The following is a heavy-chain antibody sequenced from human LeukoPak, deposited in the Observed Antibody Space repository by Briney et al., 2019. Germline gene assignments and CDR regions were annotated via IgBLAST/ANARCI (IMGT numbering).Heavy chain of an antibody. J-gene: IGHJ4*02. CDR2: ISGSGEST. Sequence: GGSLRLSCAASGFPFSNYAMSWVRLAPGKGLEWVSAISGSGESTYYADSVEGRFTISRDKSKNTLFLQMNSLRAEDTAVYNCASTHASSWNVYDYWGQGTLVTVSS. CDR3: ASTHASSWNVYDY. CDR1: GFPFSNYA. V-gene: IGHV3-23*01. D-gene: IGHD6-13*01.